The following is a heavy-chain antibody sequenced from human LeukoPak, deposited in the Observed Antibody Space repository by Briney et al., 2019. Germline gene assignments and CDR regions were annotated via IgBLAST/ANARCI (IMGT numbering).Heavy chain of an antibody. CDR2: ISWNSGSI. CDR1: GFTFDDYA. Sequence: GGSLRLSCAASGFTFDDYAMHWVRQAPGKGLEWVSGISWNSGSIGYADSVKGRFTISRDNSKNTLYLQMNSLRGEDTAVYYCAKDGDTMSGTYYYDMDVWGKGTTVTIS. V-gene: IGHV3-9*01. J-gene: IGHJ6*03. CDR3: AKDGDTMSGTYYYDMDV. D-gene: IGHD1-26*01.